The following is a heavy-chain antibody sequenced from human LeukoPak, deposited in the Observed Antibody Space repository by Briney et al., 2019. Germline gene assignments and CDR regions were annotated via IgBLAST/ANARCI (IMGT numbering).Heavy chain of an antibody. J-gene: IGHJ5*02. D-gene: IGHD3-10*01. CDR2: ISGHNGET. V-gene: IGHV1-18*04. CDR1: GYTFTGYG. Sequence: ASVKVSCKTSGYTFTGYGVSWVRQAPGQGFEWMAWISGHNGETKYAQRFQGRLTLTTYTPTSTAYMELRSLKSDDAATYYCAIDVGLGFYSGSGKYHSWGQGTLVIVSS. CDR3: AIDVGLGFYSGSGKYHS.